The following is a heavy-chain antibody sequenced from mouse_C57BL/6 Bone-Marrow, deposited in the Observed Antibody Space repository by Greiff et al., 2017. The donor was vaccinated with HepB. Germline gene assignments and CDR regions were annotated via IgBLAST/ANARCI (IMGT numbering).Heavy chain of an antibody. CDR2: IHPNSGST. D-gene: IGHD1-1*01. Sequence: VQLQQPGAELVKPGASVKLSCKASGYTFTSYWMHWVKQRPGQGLEWIGMIHPNSGSTNYNEKFKSKATLTVDKSSSTAYMQLSSLTSEDSAVYYCASIHYYYGRDFDVWGTGTTVTVSS. J-gene: IGHJ1*03. V-gene: IGHV1-64*01. CDR1: GYTFTSYW. CDR3: ASIHYYYGRDFDV.